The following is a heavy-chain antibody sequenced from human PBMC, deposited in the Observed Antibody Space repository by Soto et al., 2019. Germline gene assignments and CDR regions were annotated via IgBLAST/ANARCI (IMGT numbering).Heavy chain of an antibody. CDR2: INQDGSKK. D-gene: IGHD1-1*01. J-gene: IGHJ6*02. CDR3: ARDVNCSLDV. CDR1: GFTFSSYW. V-gene: IGHV3-7*03. Sequence: ESGGGLVQPGGSLRLSCAAPGFTFSSYWMSWVRQVPGKGLEWVANINQDGSKKYYADSVKGRFTISRDNAKNSLYLQMNSLRAEDTAVYYCARDVNCSLDVWGQGTTVTVSS.